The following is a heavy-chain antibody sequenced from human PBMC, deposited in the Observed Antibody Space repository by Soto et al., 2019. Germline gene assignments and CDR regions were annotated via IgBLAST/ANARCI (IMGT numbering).Heavy chain of an antibody. CDR1: GFTFSSYA. CDR2: ISYDGSNK. CDR3: ARPVTYYYYGMDV. J-gene: IGHJ6*02. Sequence: QVQLVESGGGVVQPGRSLRLSCAASGFTFSSYAMHWVRQAPGKGLEWVAVISYDGSNKYYADSVKGRFTISRDNSKNTLNLQMNSLRAEDTAVYYCARPVTYYYYGMDVWGQGTTVSVSS. D-gene: IGHD4-4*01. V-gene: IGHV3-30-3*01.